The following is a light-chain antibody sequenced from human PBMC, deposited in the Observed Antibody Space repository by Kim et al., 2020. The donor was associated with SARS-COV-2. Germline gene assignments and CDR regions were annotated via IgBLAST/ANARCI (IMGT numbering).Light chain of an antibody. CDR1: SSDVGGYNY. Sequence: QSALTQPPSASGSPGQSVTISCTGTSSDVGGYNYVSWYQHHPGKAPKLMIYEVSKRPSGVPDRFSGSKSGNTASLTVSGLQAEDEADYYCSSYAGSNSHYAFGTGTKVTVL. CDR2: EVS. J-gene: IGLJ1*01. CDR3: SSYAGSNSHYA. V-gene: IGLV2-8*01.